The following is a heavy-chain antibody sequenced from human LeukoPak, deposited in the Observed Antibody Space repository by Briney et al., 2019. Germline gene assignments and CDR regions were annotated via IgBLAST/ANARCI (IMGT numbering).Heavy chain of an antibody. V-gene: IGHV1-69*05. CDR3: ARDRIVGATVPSDY. Sequence: SVKVSCKASGGTFSSYAISWVRQAPGQGLEWMGRIIPIFGTANYAQKFQGRVTITTDESTSTAYMELSSLRSEGTAVYYCARDRIVGATVPSDYWGQGTLVTVSS. CDR2: IIPIFGTA. CDR1: GGTFSSYA. J-gene: IGHJ4*02. D-gene: IGHD1-26*01.